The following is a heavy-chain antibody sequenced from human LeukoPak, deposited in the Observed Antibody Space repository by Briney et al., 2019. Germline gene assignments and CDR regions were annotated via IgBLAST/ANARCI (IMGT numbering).Heavy chain of an antibody. D-gene: IGHD1-1*01. CDR1: GGSISSYY. J-gene: IGHJ3*02. CDR3: ARSLWNDFDAFDI. V-gene: IGHV4-59*01. CDR2: IYYSGST. Sequence: SETLSLTCTVSGGSISSYYWSWIRQPPGKGLEWIGYIYYSGSTNYNPSLKSRVTISVDTSKNQFSLKLSSVTAADTAVYYCARSLWNDFDAFDIWGQGTVVTVSS.